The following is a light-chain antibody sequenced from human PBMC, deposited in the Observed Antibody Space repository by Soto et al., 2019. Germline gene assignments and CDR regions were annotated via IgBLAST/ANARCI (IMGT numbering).Light chain of an antibody. CDR3: SSYAGSNKSV. J-gene: IGLJ1*01. CDR2: AVS. V-gene: IGLV2-14*01. CDR1: SSDVGGYEY. Sequence: QSALTQPASVSGSPGQSITISCTGTSSDVGGYEYVSWYQQHPGKAPKLMIYAVSNRPSGVSTRFSGSKSGNTASLTISGLQPEDEADYYCSSYAGSNKSVFGTGTKLTVL.